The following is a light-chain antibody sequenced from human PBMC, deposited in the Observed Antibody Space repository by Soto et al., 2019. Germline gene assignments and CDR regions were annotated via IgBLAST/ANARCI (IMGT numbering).Light chain of an antibody. CDR1: QSISSY. J-gene: IGKJ3*01. CDR3: QQSYSTPHFT. V-gene: IGKV1-39*01. CDR2: AAS. Sequence: DIQMTQSPSSLSASVGDRVTITCRASQSISSYLNWYQQKPGKAPKLLIYAASSLQSGVPSRFSGSGSGTDFTPTISSLQPEDFATYYCQQSYSTPHFTFCPGTKVDIK.